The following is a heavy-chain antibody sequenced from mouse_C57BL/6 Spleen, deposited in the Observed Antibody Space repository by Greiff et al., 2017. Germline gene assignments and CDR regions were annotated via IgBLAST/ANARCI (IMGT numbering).Heavy chain of an antibody. CDR2: INYDGSST. J-gene: IGHJ3*01. CDR1: GFTFSDYY. V-gene: IGHV5-16*01. Sequence: EVMLVESAGGLVQPGSSMKLSCTASGFTFSDYYMAWVRQVPEKGLEWVANINYDGSSTYYLDSLKSRFIISRDNAKNILYLQMSSLKSEDTATYYCARISYYYGSSPWFAYWGQGTLVTVSA. CDR3: ARISYYYGSSPWFAY. D-gene: IGHD1-1*01.